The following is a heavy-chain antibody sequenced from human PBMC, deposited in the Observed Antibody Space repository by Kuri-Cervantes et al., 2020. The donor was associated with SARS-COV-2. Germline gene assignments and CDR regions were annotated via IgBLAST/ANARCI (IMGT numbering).Heavy chain of an antibody. CDR3: ARDPPHGTDYGGSMDV. D-gene: IGHD4-23*01. CDR1: GFTFSSYG. Sequence: GESLKISCAASGFTFSSYGMHWVRQAPGKGLEWVAVIWNDGSNKYYADSVKGRFTISRDNSKNTLYLQMNSLRAEDTAVYYCARDPPHGTDYGGSMDVWGQGTTVTVSS. J-gene: IGHJ6*02. CDR2: IWNDGSNK. V-gene: IGHV3-33*08.